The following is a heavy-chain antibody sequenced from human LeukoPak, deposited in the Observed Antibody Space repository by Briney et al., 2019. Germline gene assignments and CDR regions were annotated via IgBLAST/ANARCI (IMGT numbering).Heavy chain of an antibody. CDR3: AKNGGAAAGTGWLYYYGMDV. D-gene: IGHD6-13*01. CDR2: IKGDGSST. J-gene: IGHJ6*02. Sequence: GGSLRLSCAASGFTFNDYWMHWVRQAPGKGLVWVSRIKGDGSSTTYADSVKGRFTISRDNAKNTLYLQMNSLRAEDTAVYYCAKNGGAAAGTGWLYYYGMDVWGQGTTVTVSS. V-gene: IGHV3-74*01. CDR1: GFTFNDYW.